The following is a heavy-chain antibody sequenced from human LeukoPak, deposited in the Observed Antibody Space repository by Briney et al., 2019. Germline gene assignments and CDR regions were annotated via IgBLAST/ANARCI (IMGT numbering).Heavy chain of an antibody. Sequence: PGGSLRLSCAAAGFTVSSTYMSWVRQAPGKGLEWVSVIYSGGSTYYADSVKGRFTISRDNSKNTLYLQMNSLRAEDTAVYYCARDRGVGATAGFNWFDPWGQGTLVTVSS. J-gene: IGHJ5*02. CDR3: ARDRGVGATAGFNWFDP. CDR2: IYSGGST. CDR1: GFTVSSTY. V-gene: IGHV3-66*02. D-gene: IGHD1-26*01.